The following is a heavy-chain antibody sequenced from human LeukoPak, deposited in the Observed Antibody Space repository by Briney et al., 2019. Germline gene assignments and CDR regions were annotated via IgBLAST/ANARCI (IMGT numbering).Heavy chain of an antibody. CDR3: AKDLGDYGDYDPPGY. V-gene: IGHV3-30*18. D-gene: IGHD4-17*01. CDR2: ISYDGSIK. CDR1: GFTFSNYG. Sequence: PGGSLRLSCAASGFTFSNYGLHWVRQAPGKGLEWVAVISYDGSIKYYADSVKGRFTISRDNSKKTLYLQMDSLRLDDTAVYYCAKDLGDYGDYDPPGYWGQGTLVTVSS. J-gene: IGHJ4*02.